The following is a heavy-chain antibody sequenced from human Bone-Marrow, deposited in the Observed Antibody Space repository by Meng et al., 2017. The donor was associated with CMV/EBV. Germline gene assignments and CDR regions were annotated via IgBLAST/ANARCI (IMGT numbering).Heavy chain of an antibody. J-gene: IGHJ4*02. D-gene: IGHD3-9*01. V-gene: IGHV6-1*01. Sequence: SQTLSLTCAISGDSVSRKTATWHWIRQSPSRGLEWLGRTYYRSEWYNDYAPSVKSRITINPDTSKNQFSLHLNSVTPEDTAVYYCATGSDCDYWGRGTLVT. CDR3: ATGSDCDY. CDR1: GDSVSRKTAT. CDR2: TYYRSEWYN.